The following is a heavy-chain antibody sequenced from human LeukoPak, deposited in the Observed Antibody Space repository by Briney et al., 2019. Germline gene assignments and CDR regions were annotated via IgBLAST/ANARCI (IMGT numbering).Heavy chain of an antibody. J-gene: IGHJ5*02. D-gene: IGHD3-3*01. V-gene: IGHV1-18*01. CDR1: GYTFTSYG. Sequence: ASVKVSCKASGYTFTSYGISWVRQAPGQGLEWMGWISAYNGNTNYAQKLQGRVTMTTDTSTSTAYMELRSLRSEDTAVHYCARAVLEWLLPNWFDPWGQGTLVTVSS. CDR2: ISAYNGNT. CDR3: ARAVLEWLLPNWFDP.